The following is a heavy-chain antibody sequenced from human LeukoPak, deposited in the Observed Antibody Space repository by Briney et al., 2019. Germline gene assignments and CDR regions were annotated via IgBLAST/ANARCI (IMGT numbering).Heavy chain of an antibody. Sequence: GGSLRLSCAASGFTVSSNYMSWVRQAPGKGLEWVSVIYSGGSTYYADSVKGRFTISRDNAKNSVYLQMNSLRPEDTAVYYCSRDRLGGLDLWGQGTLVTVSS. J-gene: IGHJ5*02. CDR3: SRDRLGGLDL. D-gene: IGHD5-12*01. V-gene: IGHV3-53*01. CDR1: GFTVSSNY. CDR2: IYSGGST.